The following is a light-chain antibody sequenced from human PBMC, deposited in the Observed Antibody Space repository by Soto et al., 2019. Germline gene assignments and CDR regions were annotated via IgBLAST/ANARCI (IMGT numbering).Light chain of an antibody. CDR1: QSFTSSY. CDR2: GVS. J-gene: IGKJ1*01. CDR3: QQYGTSLMWT. V-gene: IGKV3-20*01. Sequence: EIVLTQSPGTLSLSPGETATLSCRASQSFTSSYLAWYQQKPGQAPRLLIYGVSRRATGIPDRFSGTGSGTDFTLTISRLEPEDFAVYYCQQYGTSLMWTFGQGTKVEIK.